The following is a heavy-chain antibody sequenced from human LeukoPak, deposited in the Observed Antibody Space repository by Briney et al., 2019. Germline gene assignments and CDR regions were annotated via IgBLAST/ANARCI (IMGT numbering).Heavy chain of an antibody. Sequence: GGSLRLSCAASGFTFSSYGMTWVRQAPGKGLEWVSYISSSSSTIYYADSVKGRFTISRDNAKNSLSLQMDSLRAEDTAVYYCARDPYDSSAYGAFDIWGQGTMVTVSS. V-gene: IGHV3-48*04. CDR2: ISSSSSTI. CDR1: GFTFSSYG. CDR3: ARDPYDSSAYGAFDI. D-gene: IGHD3-22*01. J-gene: IGHJ3*02.